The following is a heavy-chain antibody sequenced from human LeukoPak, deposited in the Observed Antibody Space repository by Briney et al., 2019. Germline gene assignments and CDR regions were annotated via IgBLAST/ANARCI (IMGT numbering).Heavy chain of an antibody. D-gene: IGHD3-22*01. J-gene: IGHJ4*02. V-gene: IGHV1-46*03. Sequence: ASVKVSCKASGYIFTDYYMHWVRQAPGQGLEWMAIINPYSDSTSYAEKFLGRLILTSDTSTQTVYMELNTLTSEDTAVYYCARDFGNYKYYFDYWGQGTLVTVSS. CDR2: INPYSDST. CDR3: ARDFGNYKYYFDY. CDR1: GYIFTDYY.